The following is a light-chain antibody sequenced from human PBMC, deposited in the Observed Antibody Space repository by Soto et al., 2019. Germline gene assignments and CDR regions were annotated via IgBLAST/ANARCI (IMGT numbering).Light chain of an antibody. CDR2: EAS. V-gene: IGKV3-20*01. Sequence: EIVLTQSPGTLSLSPGERATLSCRASQSVSSTYVAWYQQRPGQTPKLLIYEASTRATGIPDRFSGRGSGTDYTLTIDRLEPEDFAVYYCQQYGNLPQTFGQGTKVEIK. J-gene: IGKJ1*01. CDR3: QQYGNLPQT. CDR1: QSVSSTY.